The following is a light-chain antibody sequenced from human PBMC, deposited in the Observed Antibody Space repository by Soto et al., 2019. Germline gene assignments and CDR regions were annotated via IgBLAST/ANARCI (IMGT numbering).Light chain of an antibody. V-gene: IGKV3-20*01. J-gene: IGKJ1*01. CDR3: QQFGRSPPSWT. CDR2: GAS. CDR1: QSVSSNY. Sequence: ETVLTQSPGTLSLSPWERATLSCRASQSVSSNYLAWYQQKPGQAPRLLMYGASTRATGIPDRFSCSGSGTDFTLTLSRLEPEDFAVYYCQQFGRSPPSWTFGQGTKVEIK.